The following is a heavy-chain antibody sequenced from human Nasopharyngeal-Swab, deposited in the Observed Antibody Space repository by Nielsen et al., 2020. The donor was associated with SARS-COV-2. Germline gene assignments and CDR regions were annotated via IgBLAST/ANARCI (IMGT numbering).Heavy chain of an antibody. CDR3: AKAWAAAGLSFYYYMDV. V-gene: IGHV3-23*01. CDR2: LSGTGEST. D-gene: IGHD6-13*01. J-gene: IGHJ6*03. Sequence: VRQAPGKGLEWVSTLSGTGESTYYADSVTGRFAISRDNSNNTLYPQMHGLRAEDTAIYFCAKAWAAAGLSFYYYMDVWGKGTTVTVSS.